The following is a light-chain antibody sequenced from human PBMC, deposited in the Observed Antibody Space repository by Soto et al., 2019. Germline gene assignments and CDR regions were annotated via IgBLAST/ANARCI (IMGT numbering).Light chain of an antibody. J-gene: IGKJ1*01. V-gene: IGKV3-15*01. CDR3: QQYTDWPLT. CDR2: GAS. Sequence: EIVMTQSPDTLSLSPGERATLSCRASQSVISNVAWYQHKPGQAPRLLMYGASTRATGVPARFSGSGSGTEFTLTISHLQSEDFAVYYGQQYTDWPLTFGQATRVEIK. CDR1: QSVISN.